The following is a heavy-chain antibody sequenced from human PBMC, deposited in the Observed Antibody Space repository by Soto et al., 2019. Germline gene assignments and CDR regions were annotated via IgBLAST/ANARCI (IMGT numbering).Heavy chain of an antibody. CDR3: ARRGPVTGLAY. CDR2: INTDESST. CDR1: GFTFSSYW. V-gene: IGHV3-74*01. Sequence: EVQLVESGGGLVQPGGSLRLSCAASGFTFSSYWMHWLRQAPGKGLVWVSRINTDESSTTYADSVKGRFTISRDNAKNTLYLQMNSLRAEDTAVYYCARRGPVTGLAYWGQGTLVTVSS. J-gene: IGHJ4*02. D-gene: IGHD1-20*01.